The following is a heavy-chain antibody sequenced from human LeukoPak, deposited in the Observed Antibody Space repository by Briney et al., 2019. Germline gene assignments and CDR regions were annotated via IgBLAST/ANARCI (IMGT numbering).Heavy chain of an antibody. D-gene: IGHD1-1*01. CDR1: GGSISSSGYY. CDR3: ATSAGTVCLPRFYCKD. CDR2: VDYSGNT. V-gene: IGHV4-39*01. J-gene: IGHJ4*02. Sequence: PSETLSLTCTVSGGSISSSGYYWGWIRQSPGKGLEWIGSVDYSGNTYYNPSLESRVTTSVDMSTNQFSLKLSSVTAADTAVYYCATSAGTVCLPRFYCKDWGQGTLGTVSS.